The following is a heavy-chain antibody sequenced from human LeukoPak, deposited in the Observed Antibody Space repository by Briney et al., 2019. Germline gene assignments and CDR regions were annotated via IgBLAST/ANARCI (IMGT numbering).Heavy chain of an antibody. CDR3: ARDGPTAAPFDY. Sequence: ASVKVSCKASGYTFTNYGISWVRQAPGQGLEWMGIINPSGGSTSYAQRFQGRVAMARDTSTTTVYMEVNSLTSEDTAVYFCARDGPTAAPFDYWGQGTLVTVSS. J-gene: IGHJ4*02. D-gene: IGHD2-2*01. V-gene: IGHV1-46*01. CDR1: GYTFTNYG. CDR2: INPSGGST.